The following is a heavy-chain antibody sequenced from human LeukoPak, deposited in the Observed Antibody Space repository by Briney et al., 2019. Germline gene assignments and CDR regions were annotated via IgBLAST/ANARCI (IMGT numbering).Heavy chain of an antibody. CDR3: ARTSILTIFGVVTHDAFDI. CDR2: IYYSGST. V-gene: IGHV4-59*08. CDR1: GGSISSYY. Sequence: SETLSLTCTVSGGSISSYYWSWIRQPPGKGLEWIGYIYYSGSTNYNPSLKSRVTISVDTSKNQFSLELSSVTAADTAVYYCARTSILTIFGVVTHDAFDIWGQGTMVTVSS. D-gene: IGHD3-3*01. J-gene: IGHJ3*02.